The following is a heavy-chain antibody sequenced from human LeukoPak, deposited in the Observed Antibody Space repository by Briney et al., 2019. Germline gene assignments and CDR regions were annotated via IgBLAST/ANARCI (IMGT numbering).Heavy chain of an antibody. V-gene: IGHV4-59*01. D-gene: IGHD6-13*01. CDR3: ARHLPAPDSNNYFDY. Sequence: PSETLSLTCTVSGGSISSYYWSWIRQPPGKGLEWIGYIYYSGSTNYIPSLKSRVTISVDTSKNQFSLKLSSVTAADTAVYYCARHLPAPDSNNYFDYWGQGTLVTVSS. J-gene: IGHJ4*02. CDR1: GGSISSYY. CDR2: IYYSGST.